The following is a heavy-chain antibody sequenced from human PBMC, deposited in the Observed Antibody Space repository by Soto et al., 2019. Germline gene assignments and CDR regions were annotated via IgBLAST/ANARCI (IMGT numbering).Heavy chain of an antibody. D-gene: IGHD6-19*01. CDR2: ISSSSSYI. J-gene: IGHJ4*02. CDR1: GFTFSSYS. CDR3: AREPISPGYSSGWSDY. V-gene: IGHV3-21*01. Sequence: EVQLVESGGGLVKPGGSLRLSCAASGFTFSSYSMNWVRQAPGKGLEWVSSISSSSSYIYYADSVKGRFTISRDNAKNSLYLQMNSLRAEDTAVYYCAREPISPGYSSGWSDYWGQGTLVTVSS.